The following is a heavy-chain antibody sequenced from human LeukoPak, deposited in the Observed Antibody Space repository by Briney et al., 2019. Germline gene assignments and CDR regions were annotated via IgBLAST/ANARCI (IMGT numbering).Heavy chain of an antibody. D-gene: IGHD1-26*01. Sequence: GGSLRLSYAASGFPLSSYAMYWVHQAAGKWLVCVSRVHGDGNNIGYADSVRGRFTISRDNAKNTLYLQMNSLRPEDTAVYYCARARVGDPTDYWGQGTLVTVSS. V-gene: IGHV3-74*01. CDR1: GFPLSSYA. J-gene: IGHJ4*02. CDR3: ARARVGDPTDY. CDR2: VHGDGNNI.